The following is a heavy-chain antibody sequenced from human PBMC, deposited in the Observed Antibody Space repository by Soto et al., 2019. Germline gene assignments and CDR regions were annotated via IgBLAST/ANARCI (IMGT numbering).Heavy chain of an antibody. CDR1: GGTFSSYA. CDR3: ARGSRTYYYYGMDV. D-gene: IGHD6-13*01. J-gene: IGHJ6*02. Sequence: GASVQVPCKASGGTFSSYAIIWVRQAPGQGLEWMGGIIPIFGTANYAQKFQGRVTITADESTSTAYMELSSLRSEDTAVYYCARGSRTYYYYGMDVWGQGTTVTVSS. V-gene: IGHV1-69*13. CDR2: IIPIFGTA.